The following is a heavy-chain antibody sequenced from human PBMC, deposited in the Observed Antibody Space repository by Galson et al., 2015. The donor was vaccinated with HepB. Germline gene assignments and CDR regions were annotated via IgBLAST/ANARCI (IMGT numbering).Heavy chain of an antibody. D-gene: IGHD6-19*01. V-gene: IGHV1-3*01. CDR3: ARASSGWYVLGY. CDR2: INAGNGNT. CDR1: GYTFTSYA. J-gene: IGHJ4*02. Sequence: SVKVSCKASGYTFTSYAMHWVRQAPGQRLEWMGWINAGNGNTKYSQKFQGRVTITRDTSASTAYMELSSLRSEDTAVYYCARASSGWYVLGYWGQGTLVTVSS.